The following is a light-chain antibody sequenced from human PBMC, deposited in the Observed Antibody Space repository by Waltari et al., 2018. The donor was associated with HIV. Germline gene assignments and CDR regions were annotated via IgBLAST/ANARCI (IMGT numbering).Light chain of an antibody. CDR3: QQYYSTPWT. J-gene: IGKJ1*01. CDR1: QNVLYSSNNKNY. V-gene: IGKV4-1*01. Sequence: DIVMTQSPDSLAVSLGERATINCKSSQNVLYSSNNKNYVVWYQQKPGQPPKPLSYWASTREYGGPDRFSGSGSGTDFTLTISSLQADDVAVYYCQQYYSTPWTFGQGTRVEIK. CDR2: WAS.